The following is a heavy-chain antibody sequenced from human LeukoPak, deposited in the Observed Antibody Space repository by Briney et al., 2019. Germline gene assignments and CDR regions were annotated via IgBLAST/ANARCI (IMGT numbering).Heavy chain of an antibody. Sequence: SETLSLTCTVSGGSISSCYWSWIRQPPRKGLEWIGYIYYSGSTNYNPSLKSRVTISVDTSKNQFSLKLSSVTAADTAVYYCARADSSGYPYYFDYWGQGTLVTVSS. CDR3: ARADSSGYPYYFDY. CDR1: GGSISSCY. CDR2: IYYSGST. J-gene: IGHJ4*02. V-gene: IGHV4-59*01. D-gene: IGHD3-22*01.